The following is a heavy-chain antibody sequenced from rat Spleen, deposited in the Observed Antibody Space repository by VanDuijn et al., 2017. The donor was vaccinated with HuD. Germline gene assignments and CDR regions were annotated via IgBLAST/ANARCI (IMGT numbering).Heavy chain of an antibody. CDR1: GFSLTNYG. Sequence: VQLKESGPGLVQPSQTLSLTCTVSGFSLTNYGVAWVRQAPTKGLEWVATISSDGGRNFYRDSVKGRFTISRDNTKSTLSLQMDSLRSEDTATYYCARRHYGYTDYFDYWGQGVMVPVSS. V-gene: IGHV5-29*01. CDR2: ISSDGGRN. D-gene: IGHD1-11*01. CDR3: ARRHYGYTDYFDY. J-gene: IGHJ2*01.